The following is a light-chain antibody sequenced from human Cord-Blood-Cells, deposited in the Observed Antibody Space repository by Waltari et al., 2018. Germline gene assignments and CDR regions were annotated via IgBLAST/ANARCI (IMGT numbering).Light chain of an antibody. Sequence: EIVMTQSPLSLRVTPGEPASIPCRSSQSLLHSNGYNYLDWYLQKPGQSPQLLIYSGSNRASGVPDRFSGSGSGTDFTLKISRVEAEDVGVYYCMQALQTPCTFGQGTKLEIK. V-gene: IGKV2-28*01. CDR1: QSLLHSNGYNY. CDR3: MQALQTPCT. CDR2: SGS. J-gene: IGKJ2*02.